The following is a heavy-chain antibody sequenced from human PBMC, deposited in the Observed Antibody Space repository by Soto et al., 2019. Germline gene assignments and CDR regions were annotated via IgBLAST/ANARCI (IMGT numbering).Heavy chain of an antibody. CDR3: ASDGYCVGGSYGHHYYSMAV. V-gene: IGHV4-39*01. Sequence: SETLSLTCTVSGGSISSSSYYWGWIRQPPGKGLEWIGSMFYSGITYYNPSLKSRVTISVDTSKNQFSLKLSSVTAADTAVYYCASDGYCVGGSYGHHYYSMAVWGQGTTVPGS. J-gene: IGHJ6*02. CDR2: MFYSGIT. CDR1: GGSISSSSYY. D-gene: IGHD2-15*01.